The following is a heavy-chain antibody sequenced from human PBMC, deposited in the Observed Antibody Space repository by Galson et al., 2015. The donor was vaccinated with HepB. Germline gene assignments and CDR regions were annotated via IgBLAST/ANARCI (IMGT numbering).Heavy chain of an antibody. V-gene: IGHV5-10-1*01. CDR3: ARHVQNGYNYLPGDY. J-gene: IGHJ4*02. CDR2: IDPSDSYT. Sequence: QSGAEVKKPGESLRISCKGSGYSFINHWISWVRQMPGKGLEWMGRIDPSDSYTNYSPSFQGHVTFSADKSITTAYLQWSSLKASDTAMYYCARHVQNGYNYLPGDYWGLGTLVTVSS. CDR1: GYSFINHW. D-gene: IGHD5-24*01.